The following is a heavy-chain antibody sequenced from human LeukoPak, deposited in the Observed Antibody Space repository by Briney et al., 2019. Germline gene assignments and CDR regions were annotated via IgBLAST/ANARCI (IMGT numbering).Heavy chain of an antibody. CDR3: ARTSWDQASYSYYGMDV. J-gene: IGHJ6*02. D-gene: IGHD1-26*01. CDR2: IYSSGST. V-gene: IGHV4-61*02. Sequence: PSETLSLTCTVSGGSISSGGYYWSWIRQPAGKGLEWIGRIYSSGSTNYNPSLKSRLTMSVDTSNNQFSLKLSSVTAADTAIYYCARTSWDQASYSYYGMDVWGQGTTVTVSS. CDR1: GGSISSGGYY.